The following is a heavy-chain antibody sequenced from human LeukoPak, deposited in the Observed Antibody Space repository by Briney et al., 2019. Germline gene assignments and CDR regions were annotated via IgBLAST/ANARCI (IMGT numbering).Heavy chain of an antibody. CDR3: ARDGVRDGLYFDR. CDR2: INQDGSEK. D-gene: IGHD5-24*01. V-gene: IGHV3-7*01. Sequence: PGGSLRLSCVASGFTFSSYWMSWVRQAPGKGLEWVANINQDGSEKYDVDSAKGRFTISRDNAKNSLYLQLNSLRDEDTAVYSCARDGVRDGLYFDRWGQGTLVTVSS. J-gene: IGHJ4*02. CDR1: GFTFSSYW.